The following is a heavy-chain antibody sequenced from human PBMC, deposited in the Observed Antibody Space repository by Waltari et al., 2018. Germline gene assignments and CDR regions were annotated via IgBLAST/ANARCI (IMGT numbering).Heavy chain of an antibody. CDR1: GFTFSSYS. CDR2: ISSSSSYI. Sequence: GFTFSSYSINWVRQAPGKGLEWVSSISSSSSYIYYADSVKGRFTISRDNAKNSLYLQMNSLRAEDTAVYYCARVSRGFPSYYFDYWGQGTLVTVSS. V-gene: IGHV3-21*01. CDR3: ARVSRGFPSYYFDY. D-gene: IGHD3-22*01. J-gene: IGHJ4*02.